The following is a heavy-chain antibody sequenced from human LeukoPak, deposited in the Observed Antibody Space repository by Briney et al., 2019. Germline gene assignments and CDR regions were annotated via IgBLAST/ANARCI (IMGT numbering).Heavy chain of an antibody. CDR1: GFTISSYY. CDR3: ARDQGTSRIAVAGTRGYYYYMDV. V-gene: IGHV4-59*12. CDR2: IYYSGST. Sequence: SETLRLTCTASGFTISSYYLSWVRQAPGKGLEWIADIYYSGSTNYNASIKSRFTISLDTSKSQFSLTLSSVTAADTAVYYSARDQGTSRIAVAGTRGYYYYMDVWGKGTTVTIAS. J-gene: IGHJ6*03. D-gene: IGHD6-19*01.